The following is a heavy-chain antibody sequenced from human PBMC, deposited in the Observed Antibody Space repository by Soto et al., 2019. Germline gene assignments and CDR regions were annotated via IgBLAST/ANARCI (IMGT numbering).Heavy chain of an antibody. CDR2: IYYSGKT. CDR3: GRPWGIVLTPPGP. D-gene: IGHD1-26*01. CDR1: GASINNTSYY. Sequence: SETLSLACTVSGASINNTSYYWGWIRQSPGKGLEWIGNIYYSGKTYYSPSVKSRVSISVDASRNQFSLRLSSVTAAVTAVYYCGRPWGIVLTPPGPWGQGVLVTSPQ. V-gene: IGHV4-39*01. J-gene: IGHJ5*02.